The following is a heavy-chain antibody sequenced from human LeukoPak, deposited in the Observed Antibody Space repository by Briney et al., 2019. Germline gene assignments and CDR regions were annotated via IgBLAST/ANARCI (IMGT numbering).Heavy chain of an antibody. CDR1: GFTFGTYG. V-gene: IGHV3-23*01. Sequence: PGGSLRLSCEASGFTFGTYGMTWVRQAPGKGLEWVSGITGSSTCTYYADSVRGRFTISRDNSKNTLHLQMNNLTADDTAIYYCARELVSLGTGYFDLWGRGTLVTVSS. D-gene: IGHD7-27*01. J-gene: IGHJ2*01. CDR2: ITGSSTCT. CDR3: ARELVSLGTGYFDL.